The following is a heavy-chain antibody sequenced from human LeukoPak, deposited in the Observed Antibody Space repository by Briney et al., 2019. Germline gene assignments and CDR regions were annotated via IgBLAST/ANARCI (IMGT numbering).Heavy chain of an antibody. CDR3: ARGISKNDY. CDR2: ISDSGSTI. Sequence: GGSLRLSCAASGFTFGDYYVSWIRQAPGKGLEWVSYISDSGSTIKYADSVKGRFAISRDNAKNSVYLQMSSLRAEDTAVYYCARGISKNDYWGQGTLVTVSS. V-gene: IGHV3-11*04. J-gene: IGHJ4*02. CDR1: GFTFGDYY.